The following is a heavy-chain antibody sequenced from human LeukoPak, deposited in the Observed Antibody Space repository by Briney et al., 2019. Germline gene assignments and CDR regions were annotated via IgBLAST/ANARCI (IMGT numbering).Heavy chain of an antibody. J-gene: IGHJ4*02. CDR2: IYYSGST. CDR3: ARRESSNYLFDY. CDR1: GGSTSSSSYY. D-gene: IGHD4-11*01. Sequence: SETLSLTCTVSGGSTSSSSYYWGWIRQPPGKGLEWIGSIYYSGSTYYNPSLKSRVTISVDTSKNQFSLKLSSVTAADTAVYYCARRESSNYLFDYWGQGTLVTVSS. V-gene: IGHV4-39*01.